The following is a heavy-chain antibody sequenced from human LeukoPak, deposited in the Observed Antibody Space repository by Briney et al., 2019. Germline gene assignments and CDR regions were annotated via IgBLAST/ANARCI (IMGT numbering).Heavy chain of an antibody. Sequence: SETLSLTCTVSGGSVSSGSYYWSWIRQPPGKGLEWIGYIYYSGSTNYNPSLKSRVTISVDTSKNQFSLKLSSVTAADTAVYYCARSHLYYDFWSGYEYYYYGMDVWGQGTTVTVSS. CDR1: GGSVSSGSYY. CDR2: IYYSGST. CDR3: ARSHLYYDFWSGYEYYYYGMDV. D-gene: IGHD3-3*01. J-gene: IGHJ6*02. V-gene: IGHV4-61*01.